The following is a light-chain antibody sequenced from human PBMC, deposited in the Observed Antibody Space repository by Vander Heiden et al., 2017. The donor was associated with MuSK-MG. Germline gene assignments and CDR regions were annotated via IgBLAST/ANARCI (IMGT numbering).Light chain of an antibody. Sequence: EIVLTQSPATLSLSPGERATLSCRASQSVSSYLAWYQQKPGQAPSLLIYDASNRATGIPARFSGSGSGTDFTLTISSLEPEDFAVYYCQQRSNRRTFGQGTKLEIK. CDR3: QQRSNRRT. V-gene: IGKV3-11*01. CDR2: DAS. CDR1: QSVSSY. J-gene: IGKJ2*01.